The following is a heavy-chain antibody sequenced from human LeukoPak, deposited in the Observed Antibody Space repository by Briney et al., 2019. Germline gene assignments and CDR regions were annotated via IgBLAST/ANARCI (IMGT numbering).Heavy chain of an antibody. J-gene: IGHJ4*02. CDR1: GFSFSSYW. Sequence: GGSLRLSCAASGFSFSSYWMHWVRQAPGKGLVWVSCISLDGSSTNYADSVKGRFTISRDNAKNTLYLQMNSLRAEDTAVYYCARYYYDGSGYHPDYWGQGTLVTVSS. CDR3: ARYYYDGSGYHPDY. D-gene: IGHD3-22*01. V-gene: IGHV3-74*01. CDR2: ISLDGSST.